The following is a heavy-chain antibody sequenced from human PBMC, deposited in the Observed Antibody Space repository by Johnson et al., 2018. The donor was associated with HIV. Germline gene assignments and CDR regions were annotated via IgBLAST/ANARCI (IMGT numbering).Heavy chain of an antibody. Sequence: QVQLVESGGGVVQPGRSLRLSCAASGFTFSNFALHWVRQAPGKGLEWVAIISYDGNNKYYADSVKGRFTISRDNSKNTLYLQMNSLRAEDTAVYYCAKRGSSSWHDAFDIWGQGTMVTVSS. D-gene: IGHD6-13*01. CDR3: AKRGSSSWHDAFDI. CDR2: ISYDGNNK. V-gene: IGHV3-30-3*02. J-gene: IGHJ3*02. CDR1: GFTFSNFA.